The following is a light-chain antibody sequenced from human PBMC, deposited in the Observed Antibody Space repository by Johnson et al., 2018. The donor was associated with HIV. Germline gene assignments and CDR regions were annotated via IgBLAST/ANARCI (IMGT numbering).Light chain of an antibody. Sequence: QSVLTQPPSVSAAPGQKVTISCSGSSSNIGNNYVSWYQQLPGTAPKLLIYDNSKRPSGIPDRFSGSTSGTSATLAITGLQTGDEADYHCATWDCSLSVYVFGTGTKVTVL. J-gene: IGLJ1*01. CDR3: ATWDCSLSVYV. V-gene: IGLV1-51*01. CDR1: SSNIGNNY. CDR2: DNS.